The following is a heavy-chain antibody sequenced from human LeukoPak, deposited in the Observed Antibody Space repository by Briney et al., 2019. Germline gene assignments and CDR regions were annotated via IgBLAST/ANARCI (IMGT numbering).Heavy chain of an antibody. CDR3: ARDNPYYYVY. CDR2: ISAYNGDT. V-gene: IGHV1-18*01. CDR1: GYTFTNYG. D-gene: IGHD3-16*01. J-gene: IGHJ4*02. Sequence: ASVKVSCKTSGYTFTNYGMSWLRQAPGQGLEWMGWISAYNGDTKYLQSLQGRVTVTTDTSTSTVYMELRSLRSDDTAVYYCARDNPYYYVYWGQGTLVTVSS.